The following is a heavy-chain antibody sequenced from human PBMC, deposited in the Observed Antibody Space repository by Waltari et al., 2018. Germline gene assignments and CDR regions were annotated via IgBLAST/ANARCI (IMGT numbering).Heavy chain of an antibody. Sequence: QVQLQESGPGLVKPSETLSLNCTVSGGSISSYYWSWIRQPPGKGLEWIGYIYYSGSTNYNPSLKSRVTISVDTSKNQFSLKLSSVTAADTAVYYCARDLVEKYSSSSFAFDIWGQGTMVTVSS. J-gene: IGHJ3*02. CDR3: ARDLVEKYSSSSFAFDI. V-gene: IGHV4-59*01. CDR2: IYYSGST. CDR1: GGSISSYY. D-gene: IGHD6-6*01.